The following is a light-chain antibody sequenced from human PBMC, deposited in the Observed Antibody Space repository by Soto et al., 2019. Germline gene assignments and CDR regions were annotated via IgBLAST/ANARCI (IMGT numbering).Light chain of an antibody. CDR1: NSDVGGYNY. CDR2: EVF. Sequence: QSALAQPASVSVSPGQSITIPCSGTNSDVGGYNYVSWYQHHPGKAPKLMIYEVFNRPSGVSSRFSGSKSGSTASLTISGLQAEDEADYYCSSYTTTNTLYVFGTGTKVTVL. CDR3: SSYTTTNTLYV. V-gene: IGLV2-14*01. J-gene: IGLJ1*01.